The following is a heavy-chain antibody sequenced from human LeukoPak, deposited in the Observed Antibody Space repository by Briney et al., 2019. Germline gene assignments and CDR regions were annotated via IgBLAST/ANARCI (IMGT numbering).Heavy chain of an antibody. Sequence: GRSLRLSCAASGFTFDDYAMHWVRQAPGKGLEWVSGISWNSGSIGYADSVKGRFTISRDNAKSSLYLQMNSLRAEDMALYYCAKDIGPRGQYYFDYWGQGTLVTVSS. D-gene: IGHD3-16*01. CDR3: AKDIGPRGQYYFDY. J-gene: IGHJ4*02. CDR2: ISWNSGSI. V-gene: IGHV3-9*03. CDR1: GFTFDDYA.